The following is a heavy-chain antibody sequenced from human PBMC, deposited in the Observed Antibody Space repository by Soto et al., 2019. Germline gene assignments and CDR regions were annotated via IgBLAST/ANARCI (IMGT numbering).Heavy chain of an antibody. CDR3: ARGMVRGVRYYGMDV. Sequence: ASGKVSCKASGYTFTSHYMHWVRQAPGQGLEWMGIINPSGGSTSYAQKFQGRVTMTRDTSTGTVYMELSSLRSEDTAVYYCARGMVRGVRYYGMDVWGQGTTLTVSS. J-gene: IGHJ6*02. V-gene: IGHV1-46*01. D-gene: IGHD3-10*01. CDR1: GYTFTSHY. CDR2: INPSGGST.